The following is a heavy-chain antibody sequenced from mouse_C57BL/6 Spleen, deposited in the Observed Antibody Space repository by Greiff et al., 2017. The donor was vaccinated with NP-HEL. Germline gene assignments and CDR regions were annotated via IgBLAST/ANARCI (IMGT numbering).Heavy chain of an antibody. D-gene: IGHD3-2*02. CDR2: ISDGGSYT. CDR3: ARAGAAQATDFDY. V-gene: IGHV5-4*01. J-gene: IGHJ2*01. Sequence: EVQLVESGGGLVKPGGSLKLSCAASGFTFSSYAMSWVRQTPEKRLEWVATISDGGSYTYYPDNVKGRFTISRDNAKNNLYLQMSHLKSEDTAVYYCARAGAAQATDFDYWGQGTTLTVSS. CDR1: GFTFSSYA.